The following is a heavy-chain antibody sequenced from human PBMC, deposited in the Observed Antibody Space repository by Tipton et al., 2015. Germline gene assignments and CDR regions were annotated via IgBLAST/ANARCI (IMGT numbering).Heavy chain of an antibody. D-gene: IGHD4-23*01. CDR2: IYYSGATT. V-gene: IGHV4-59*01. CDR1: GGSFSGYY. CDR3: AREGTVITRGYFQD. J-gene: IGHJ1*01. Sequence: TLSLTCAVYGGSFSGYYWSWIRQPPGKGLEWIGYIYYSGATTKFNPSLKSRVTISVDTSKNQFSLKLTSVTAADTAVYYCAREGTVITRGYFQDWGQGTLVSVSS.